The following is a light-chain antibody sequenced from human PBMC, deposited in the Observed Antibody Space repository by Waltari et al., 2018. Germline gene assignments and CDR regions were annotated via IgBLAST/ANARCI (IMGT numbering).Light chain of an antibody. J-gene: IGKJ4*01. V-gene: IGKV1-39*01. CDR1: QSISDY. CDR3: QQSYRTPLT. CDR2: EAS. Sequence: DIQVTQSPSSLSASVRDSVTISCRASQSISDYLNWFHQKPGKVPKLVIYEASTLQSGVPSRFSGSASGTLFTLTINNLQPEDFGTYYCQQSYRTPLTFGGGTKVEIK.